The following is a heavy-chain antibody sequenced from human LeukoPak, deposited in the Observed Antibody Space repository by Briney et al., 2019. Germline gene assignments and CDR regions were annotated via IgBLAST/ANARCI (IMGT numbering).Heavy chain of an antibody. CDR1: GFTFSSYN. CDR2: LSSSTSHL. D-gene: IGHD6-13*01. Sequence: PGGSLRLSCAASGFTFSSYNMNWVRQAPGKGLEWVSSLSSSTSHLYYADSVTGRFTISRDNAKNSLYLQMNSLRAEDTAVYYCARWPIAAAPPVYYFDYWGQGTLVTVS. CDR3: ARWPIAAAPPVYYFDY. J-gene: IGHJ4*02. V-gene: IGHV3-21*01.